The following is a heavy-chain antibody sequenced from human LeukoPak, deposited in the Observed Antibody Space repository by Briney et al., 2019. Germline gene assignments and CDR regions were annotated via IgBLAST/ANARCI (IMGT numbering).Heavy chain of an antibody. J-gene: IGHJ4*02. CDR3: ARDRRAPYCSGGSCYGESGFDY. V-gene: IGHV4-59*01. CDR2: IHYSGST. D-gene: IGHD2-15*01. CDR1: GGSISSYY. Sequence: SETLSLTCTVSGGSISSYYWSWIRQPPGKGLEWIGYIHYSGSTHYNPSLKSRVTISVDTSKNQFSLKLSSVTAADTAVYYCARDRRAPYCSGGSCYGESGFDYWGQGTLVTVSS.